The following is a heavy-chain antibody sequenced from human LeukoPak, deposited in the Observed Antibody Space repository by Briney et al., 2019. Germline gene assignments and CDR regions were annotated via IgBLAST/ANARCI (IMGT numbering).Heavy chain of an antibody. CDR2: IYPGDSDT. CDR3: GRRARITIFGVSNDAFDI. D-gene: IGHD3-3*01. CDR1: GYSFTSYW. J-gene: IGHJ3*02. Sequence: GESLKISCKGSGYSFTSYWIGWVRQMPGKGLEWMGIIYPGDSDTRYSPSFQGQVTISADKSISPAYLQWSSLKASDTDMYFGGRRARITIFGVSNDAFDIWGQGTMVTVSS. V-gene: IGHV5-51*01.